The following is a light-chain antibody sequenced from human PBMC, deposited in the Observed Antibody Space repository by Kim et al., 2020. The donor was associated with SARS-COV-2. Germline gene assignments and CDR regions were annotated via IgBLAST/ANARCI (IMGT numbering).Light chain of an antibody. Sequence: SPGERATLSCRASQSVTSNYLAWYQQRPGQAPRLLISGASSRATGIPGRFSGSGSGTDFTITITRLEPEDDAVYFCQQYVASPLTFGQGTKVDIK. J-gene: IGKJ1*01. CDR3: QQYVASPLT. CDR2: GAS. V-gene: IGKV3-20*01. CDR1: QSVTSNY.